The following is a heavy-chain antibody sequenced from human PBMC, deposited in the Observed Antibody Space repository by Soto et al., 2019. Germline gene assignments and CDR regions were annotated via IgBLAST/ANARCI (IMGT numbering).Heavy chain of an antibody. J-gene: IGHJ6*02. CDR3: ARGRYYDSSGFRRWGMDV. Sequence: QVQLQQWGAGLLKPSETLSLTCAVYGGSFSGYYWSWIRQPPGKGLEWIGEINHSGSTNYNPSLKSRVTISVDPSKNQFSLKLSSVTAADTAVYYCARGRYYDSSGFRRWGMDVWGQGTTVTVSS. CDR2: INHSGST. V-gene: IGHV4-34*01. CDR1: GGSFSGYY. D-gene: IGHD3-22*01.